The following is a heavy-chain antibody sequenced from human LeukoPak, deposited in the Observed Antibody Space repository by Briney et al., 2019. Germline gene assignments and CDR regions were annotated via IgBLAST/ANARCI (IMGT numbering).Heavy chain of an antibody. CDR1: GGSISSSSYY. J-gene: IGHJ4*02. D-gene: IGHD6-13*01. V-gene: IGHV4-39*01. CDR2: IYYSGST. CDR3: ARHLIAAAGTGVDY. Sequence: SETLSLTCTVSGGSISSSSYYWGWIRQPPGKGLEWIWSIYYSGSTYYNPSLKSRVTISVDTSKNQFSLKLSSVTAADTAVYYCARHLIAAAGTGVDYWGQGTLVTVSS.